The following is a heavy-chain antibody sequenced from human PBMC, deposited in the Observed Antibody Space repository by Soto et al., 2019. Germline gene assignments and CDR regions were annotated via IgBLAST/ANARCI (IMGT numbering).Heavy chain of an antibody. D-gene: IGHD3-9*01. Sequence: ASVKVSCKASGYTFTSYAMHWVRKAPGQRLEWMGWINAGNGNTKYSQKFQGRVTITRDTSASTAYMELSSLRSEDTAVFFFFKHETAYDILTGYYDYWGQGTLVTVSS. CDR2: INAGNGNT. CDR3: FKHETAYDILTGYYDY. J-gene: IGHJ4*02. CDR1: GYTFTSYA. V-gene: IGHV1-3*01.